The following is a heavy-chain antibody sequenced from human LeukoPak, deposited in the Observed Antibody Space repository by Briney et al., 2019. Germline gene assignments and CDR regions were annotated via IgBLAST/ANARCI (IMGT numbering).Heavy chain of an antibody. V-gene: IGHV3-23*01. Sequence: PGGSLRLSCAASKFTFSTSAMSWVRQAPGKGLEWVSAISGSGANTYYVDSVKGRFTISRDNSKNTLYLEMSSLRSDDTAVYYCAKESQTYYDNMTGYPNYYFDYWGQGTLVTVSS. CDR2: ISGSGANT. CDR3: AKESQTYYDNMTGYPNYYFDY. J-gene: IGHJ4*02. CDR1: KFTFSTSA. D-gene: IGHD3-9*01.